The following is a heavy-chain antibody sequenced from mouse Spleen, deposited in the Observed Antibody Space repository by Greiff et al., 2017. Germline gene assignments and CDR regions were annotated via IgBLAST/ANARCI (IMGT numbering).Heavy chain of an antibody. D-gene: IGHD1-1*01. Sequence: QVQLQQPGAEFVMPGASVKLSCKASGYTFTSYWMHWVKQRPGQGPEWIGEIYPSDSYTNYNQKFKGKATLTVDKFSSTAYMQLSSLTSDDSAVYYCVRGGSVVPYFFDYWGQGTTLTVSS. CDR1: GYTFTSYW. J-gene: IGHJ2*01. CDR2: IYPSDSYT. V-gene: IGHV1-69*01. CDR3: VRGGSVVPYFFDY.